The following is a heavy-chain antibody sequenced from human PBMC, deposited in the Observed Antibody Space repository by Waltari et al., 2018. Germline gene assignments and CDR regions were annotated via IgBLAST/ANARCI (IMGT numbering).Heavy chain of an antibody. D-gene: IGHD3-9*01. CDR3: ATNYDILTGLRFDP. V-gene: IGHV1-8*01. Sequence: QVQLVQSGAEVKKPGASVKVSCQASGYNFTSYDIKWVGQATGQGLEWMGWMNPNSGNTGYAQKFQGRVTMTRNTSISTAYMELSSLRSEDTAVYYCATNYDILTGLRFDPWGQGTLVTVSS. CDR1: GYNFTSYD. CDR2: MNPNSGNT. J-gene: IGHJ5*02.